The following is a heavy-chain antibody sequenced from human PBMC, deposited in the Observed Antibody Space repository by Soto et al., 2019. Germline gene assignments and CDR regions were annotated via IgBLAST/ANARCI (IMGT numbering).Heavy chain of an antibody. D-gene: IGHD2-2*01. V-gene: IGHV3-15*01. Sequence: EVQLVESGGGLVKPGGSLRLSCAASGFTFSNAWMSWVRQAPGKGLEWVGRIKSKTDGGTTDYAAPVKGRFTISRDDSKNTLYLQMNSLKTEDTAVYYCTTDWLLVVPAAPPYHFDYWGQGTLVTVSS. CDR2: IKSKTDGGTT. J-gene: IGHJ4*02. CDR1: GFTFSNAW. CDR3: TTDWLLVVPAAPPYHFDY.